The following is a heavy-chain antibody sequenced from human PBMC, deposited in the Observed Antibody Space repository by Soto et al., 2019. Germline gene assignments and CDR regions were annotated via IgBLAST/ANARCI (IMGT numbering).Heavy chain of an antibody. Sequence: ASVKVSCKASGYTFTSYYMHWVRQAPGQGLEWMGIINPSGGSTSYAQKFQGRVTMTRDTSTSTVYMELSSLRSEDTAAYYCARGPDGSKAAEYYYYGMDVWGQGTTVTVSS. CDR1: GYTFTSYY. CDR3: ARGPDGSKAAEYYYYGMDV. J-gene: IGHJ6*02. CDR2: INPSGGST. V-gene: IGHV1-46*01. D-gene: IGHD6-6*01.